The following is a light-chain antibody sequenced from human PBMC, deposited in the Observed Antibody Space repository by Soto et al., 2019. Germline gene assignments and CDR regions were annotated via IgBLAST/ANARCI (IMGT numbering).Light chain of an antibody. Sequence: QSALTQPASVSGSPGQSITICCTRTSSDVGGYNYVSWYQQHPGKAPKLMIYDVSNRPSGVSNRFSGSKSGNTASLTISGLQAEDEADYYCSLNTSSSTQVFGGGTKLTVL. J-gene: IGLJ2*01. CDR3: SLNTSSSTQV. CDR2: DVS. CDR1: SSDVGGYNY. V-gene: IGLV2-14*01.